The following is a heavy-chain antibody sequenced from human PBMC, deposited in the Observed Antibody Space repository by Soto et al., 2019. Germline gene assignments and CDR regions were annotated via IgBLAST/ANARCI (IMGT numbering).Heavy chain of an antibody. J-gene: IGHJ3*02. CDR3: ARHGYFDSSGYSAFDI. D-gene: IGHD3-22*01. Sequence: SETLSLTCTVSGGSISSSSYYWGWIRQPPGKGLEWIGSMFYSGSTYYNPSLESRVTISVDTSKSQFSLKLTSVTAADTAVYYCARHGYFDSSGYSAFDIWGQGTMVTVSS. V-gene: IGHV4-39*01. CDR2: MFYSGST. CDR1: GGSISSSSYY.